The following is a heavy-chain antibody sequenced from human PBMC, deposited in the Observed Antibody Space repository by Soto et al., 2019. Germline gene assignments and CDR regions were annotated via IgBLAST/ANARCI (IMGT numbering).Heavy chain of an antibody. J-gene: IGHJ4*02. CDR3: ARMRGSYDFDY. V-gene: IGHV3-21*01. CDR2: ISSSTGYI. D-gene: IGHD1-26*01. Sequence: EVQLVESGGGLVKPGGSLRLSCAASGFTFSSYSMNWVRQAPGKGLEWVSSISSSTGYIDYADSVKGRFTISRDNAKNSLYLQINSLRAEDTAVYYCARMRGSYDFDYWGQGTLVTVSS. CDR1: GFTFSSYS.